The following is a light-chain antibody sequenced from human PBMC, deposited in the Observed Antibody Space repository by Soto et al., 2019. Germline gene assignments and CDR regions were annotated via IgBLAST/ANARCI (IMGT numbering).Light chain of an antibody. J-gene: IGKJ5*01. CDR1: QSVSTY. CDR2: DAS. CDR3: QQRRSWPPTIT. V-gene: IGKV3-11*01. Sequence: EIVLTQSPATLSLASGERATLSCRSSQSVSTYLAWYQQRPGQAPRPLIYDASSRATDIPPRFSGSGSGTDFTLTISRLEPEDFAVYYCQQRRSWPPTITFGHWPRLELK.